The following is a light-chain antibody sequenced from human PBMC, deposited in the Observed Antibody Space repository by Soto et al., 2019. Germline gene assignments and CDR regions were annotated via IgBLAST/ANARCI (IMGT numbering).Light chain of an antibody. CDR2: GAS. J-gene: IGKJ4*02. V-gene: IGKV3-15*01. CDR3: QQYNNWPPLT. Sequence: EIVMTQSPATLSVSPGERATLSCRASQSVSSNLAWYQQKPGQAPRILIYGASTRATGIPARFSGSGSGTELTLTISGLQSEDFAVYYCQQYNNWPPLTFGGGTKVEIK. CDR1: QSVSSN.